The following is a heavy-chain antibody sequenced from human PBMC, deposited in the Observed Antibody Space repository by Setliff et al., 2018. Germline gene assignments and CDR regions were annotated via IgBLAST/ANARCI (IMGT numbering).Heavy chain of an antibody. Sequence: KPSETLSLTCTVSGGSISSGSNYWSWIRQPAGKGLEWIGHIDPSGNTNYSPSLKSRVTISGDTSKNQFSLKVNSVTAADTAVYYCVRQGLDTGRTRWWFDPWGQGTLVTVSS. D-gene: IGHD5-18*01. CDR1: GGSISSGSNY. V-gene: IGHV4-61*09. CDR2: IDPSGNT. CDR3: VRQGLDTGRTRWWFDP. J-gene: IGHJ5*02.